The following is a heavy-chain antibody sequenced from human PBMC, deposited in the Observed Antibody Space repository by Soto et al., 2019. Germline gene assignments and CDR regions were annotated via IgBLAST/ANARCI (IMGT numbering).Heavy chain of an antibody. J-gene: IGHJ6*02. CDR2: IYPGDSDT. Sequence: GESLKISCMGSGYKVSTWHNFTSYWIAWVRQMPGEGLEWMGIIYPGDSDTRYSPSFQGQVTISADKSINSVYLQWSSLKASDTATYYCARLGFNYDFLSGYYNVHHYYGIDVWDQGTKVTVSS. CDR3: ARLGFNYDFLSGYYNVHHYYGIDV. V-gene: IGHV5-51*01. D-gene: IGHD3-3*01. CDR1: GYKVSTWHNFTSYW.